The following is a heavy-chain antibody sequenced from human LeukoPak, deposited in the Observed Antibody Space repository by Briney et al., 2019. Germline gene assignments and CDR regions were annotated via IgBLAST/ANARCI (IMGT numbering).Heavy chain of an antibody. CDR2: IKQDGSEK. J-gene: IGHJ4*02. V-gene: IGHV3-7*03. Sequence: GGSLRLSCAASGFTFSSYGMHWVRQAPGKGLEWVANIKQDGSEKYYVDSVKGRFTISRDNAKNSLYLQMNSLRAEDTAVYYCARVKHGGGGVIADPYFDYWGQGTLVTVSS. CDR1: GFTFSSYG. CDR3: ARVKHGGGGVIADPYFDY. D-gene: IGHD3-16*02.